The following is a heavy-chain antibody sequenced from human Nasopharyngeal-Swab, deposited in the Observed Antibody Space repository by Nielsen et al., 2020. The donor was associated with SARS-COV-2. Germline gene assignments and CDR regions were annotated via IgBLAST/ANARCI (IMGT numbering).Heavy chain of an antibody. Sequence: GESLKISCAASGSSFSRYAMNWVRQAPGKGLEWVSGISASGGSTDQADSVKGRFTISRDNSKNTLYLQMNSLRAEDTAVYYRATELVVAAGGSYYYYGMDVWGQGTTVTVSS. CDR2: ISASGGST. D-gene: IGHD2-15*01. CDR1: GSSFSRYA. CDR3: ATELVVAAGGSYYYYGMDV. V-gene: IGHV3-23*01. J-gene: IGHJ6*02.